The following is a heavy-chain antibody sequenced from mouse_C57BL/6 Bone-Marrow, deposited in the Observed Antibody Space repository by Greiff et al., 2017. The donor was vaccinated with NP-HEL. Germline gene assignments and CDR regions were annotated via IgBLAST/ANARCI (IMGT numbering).Heavy chain of an antibody. CDR3: ARWSLIDY. J-gene: IGHJ2*01. CDR1: GYTFTSYT. V-gene: IGHV1-4*01. Sequence: VQLVESGAELARPGASVKMSCKASGYTFTSYTMHWVKQRPGQGLEWIGYINPSSGYTKYNQKFKDKATLTADKSSSTAYMQLSSLTSEDSAVYYCARWSLIDYWGQGTTLTVSS. CDR2: INPSSGYT. D-gene: IGHD6-2*01.